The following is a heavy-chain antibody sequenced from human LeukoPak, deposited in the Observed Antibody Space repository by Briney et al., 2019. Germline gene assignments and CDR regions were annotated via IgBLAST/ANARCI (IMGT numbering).Heavy chain of an antibody. CDR1: GFTFSSYA. CDR2: ISGSGGST. V-gene: IGHV3-23*01. J-gene: IGHJ4*02. Sequence: PGGSLRLSCAASGFTFSSYAMSWVRQAPGKGLEWVSAISGSGGSTYYADSVKGRFTISRDNSKNTLYLQMNSLRAEDTAVYYCARANPFSDYVWGSYQRLTRDYWGQGTLVTVSS. D-gene: IGHD3-16*02. CDR3: ARANPFSDYVWGSYQRLTRDY.